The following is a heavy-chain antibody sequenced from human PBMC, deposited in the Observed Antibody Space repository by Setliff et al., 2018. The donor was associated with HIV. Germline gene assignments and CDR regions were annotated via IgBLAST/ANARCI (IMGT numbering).Heavy chain of an antibody. CDR1: GFTFSSNA. V-gene: IGHV3-23*01. J-gene: IGHJ3*02. Sequence: GGSLRLSCAASGFTFSSNARSWVRQAPGKGLEWVSAISGSGGSTYYADSVKGRFTISRDNSKNTLYLQMNSLRAEDTAVYYCAKAAVVTQMAFDIWGQGTMVTVSS. CDR3: AKAAVVTQMAFDI. D-gene: IGHD2-21*02. CDR2: ISGSGGST.